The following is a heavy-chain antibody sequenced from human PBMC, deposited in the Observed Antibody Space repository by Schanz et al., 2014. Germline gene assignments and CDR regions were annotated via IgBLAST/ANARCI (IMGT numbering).Heavy chain of an antibody. CDR3: ARGGRTTYNYYYGMDV. J-gene: IGHJ6*02. Sequence: QVQLQESGPGLVKPSQTLSLTCAVSGGSISSGGYSWNWIRQPPGKGLEGIVYIYYSGSTDYNPSLKGRVTKSVDTSKNQFSLKLSSVTAADTAVYYCARGGRTTYNYYYGMDVWGQGTTVTVSS. CDR1: GGSISSGGYS. CDR2: IYYSGST. V-gene: IGHV4-30-4*07. D-gene: IGHD1-1*01.